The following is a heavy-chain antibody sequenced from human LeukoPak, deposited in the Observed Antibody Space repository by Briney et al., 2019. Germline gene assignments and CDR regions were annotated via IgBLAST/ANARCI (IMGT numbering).Heavy chain of an antibody. CDR1: GGSISSSNW. CDR3: ARVGDILTGYYCFDY. Sequence: SGTLSLTCAVSGGSISSSNWWSWVRQPPGKGLEWIGEIYHSGSTNYNPSLKSRVTISVDKSKNQFSLKLSSVTAADTAVYYCARVGDILTGYYCFDYWGQGTLVTVSS. CDR2: IYHSGST. V-gene: IGHV4-4*02. D-gene: IGHD3-9*01. J-gene: IGHJ4*02.